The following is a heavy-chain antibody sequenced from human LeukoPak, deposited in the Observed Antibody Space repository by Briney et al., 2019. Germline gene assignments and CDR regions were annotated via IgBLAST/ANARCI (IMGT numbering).Heavy chain of an antibody. CDR3: ARGREYSSSCFDY. J-gene: IGHJ4*02. CDR1: GGSISRYY. Sequence: SETLSLTCTVSGGSISRYYWSWIRQPPGKGLEWIGYIYYSGSTNYNPSLKNRVTISLDTSKNQFSLKLSSVTAADTAVYYCARGREYSSSCFDYWGQGTLVTVSS. CDR2: IYYSGST. D-gene: IGHD6-6*01. V-gene: IGHV4-59*01.